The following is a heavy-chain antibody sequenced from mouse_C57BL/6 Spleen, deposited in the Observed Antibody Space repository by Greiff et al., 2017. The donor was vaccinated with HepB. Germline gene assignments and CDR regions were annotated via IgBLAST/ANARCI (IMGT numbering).Heavy chain of an antibody. Sequence: VQLQQSGAELVRPGTSVKVSCKASGYAFTNYLIEWVKQRPGQGLEWIGVINPGSGGTNYNEKFKGKATLTADKSSSTAYMQLSSLTSEDSTVYFCARRSLWYFDVWGTGTTVTVSS. CDR1: GYAFTNYL. CDR3: ARRSLWYFDV. V-gene: IGHV1-54*01. J-gene: IGHJ1*03. CDR2: INPGSGGT.